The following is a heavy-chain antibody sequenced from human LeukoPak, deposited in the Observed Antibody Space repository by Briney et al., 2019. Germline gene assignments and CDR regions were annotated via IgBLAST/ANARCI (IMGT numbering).Heavy chain of an antibody. Sequence: ASVEVSCKASGYTFTGYYMHWVRQAPGQGLEWMGWINPNSGGTNYAQKFQGRVTMTRDTSISTAYMELSRLRSDDTAVYYCARDLLYYYYYMDVWGKGTTVTVSS. V-gene: IGHV1-2*02. CDR3: ARDLLYYYYYMDV. CDR2: INPNSGGT. CDR1: GYTFTGYY. J-gene: IGHJ6*03.